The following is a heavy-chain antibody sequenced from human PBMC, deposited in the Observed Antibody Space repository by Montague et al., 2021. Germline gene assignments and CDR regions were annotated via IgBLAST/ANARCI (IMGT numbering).Heavy chain of an antibody. V-gene: IGHV4-39*07. CDR3: ARVFSSWYVGWFDP. D-gene: IGHD6-13*01. CDR1: GASITSNICY. CDR2: IYYSGNS. Sequence: ETLSLTCTVSGASITSNICYWGWIRQSPGKGLEWIGSIYYSGNSFYQPSLKSRITMAVDTSKNQISLKLSSVTAADTAIYYCARVFSSWYVGWFDPWGQGTLVTVSS. J-gene: IGHJ5*02.